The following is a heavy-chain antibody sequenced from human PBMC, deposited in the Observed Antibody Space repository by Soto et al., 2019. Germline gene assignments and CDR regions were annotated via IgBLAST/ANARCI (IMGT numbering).Heavy chain of an antibody. CDR3: TTDLHQRTVLGYYDSSGYLGPKYFDY. D-gene: IGHD3-22*01. CDR1: GFTFSNAW. CDR2: IKSKTDGGTT. Sequence: GGSLRLSCAASGFTFSNAWMNWVRQAPGKGLEWVGRIKSKTDGGTTDYAAPVKGRFTISRDDSKNTLYLQMNSLKTEDTAVYYCTTDLHQRTVLGYYDSSGYLGPKYFDYWGQGTLVTVSS. V-gene: IGHV3-15*07. J-gene: IGHJ4*02.